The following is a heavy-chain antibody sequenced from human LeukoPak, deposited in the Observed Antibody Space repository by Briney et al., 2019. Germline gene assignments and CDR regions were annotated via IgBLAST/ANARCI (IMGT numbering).Heavy chain of an antibody. V-gene: IGHV4-30-4*01. CDR1: GGSFSGYY. D-gene: IGHD5-18*01. CDR3: ARDLSNTAALGY. CDR2: IYYSGST. Sequence: SETLSLTCDVYGGSFSGYYWSWIRQPPGKGLEWIGYIYYSGSTYYNPSLKSRVTISVDTSKNQFSLKLSSVTAADTAVYYCARDLSNTAALGYWGQETLVTVSS. J-gene: IGHJ4*02.